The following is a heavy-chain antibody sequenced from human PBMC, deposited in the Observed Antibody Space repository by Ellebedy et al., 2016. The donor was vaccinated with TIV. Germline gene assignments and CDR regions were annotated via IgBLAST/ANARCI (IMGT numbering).Heavy chain of an antibody. V-gene: IGHV4-34*01. CDR1: GGSFSDYS. J-gene: IGHJ4*02. CDR3: ARGPSFPERSGAPLDY. Sequence: SETLSLXCAVYGGSFSDYSWNWIRQPPGKGLEWIGEINHSGSTNYNPSLKSRVTISVDTSKNQFSLKLSSVTAADTAVYYCARGPSFPERSGAPLDYWGQGTLVTVSS. CDR2: INHSGST. D-gene: IGHD3-3*01.